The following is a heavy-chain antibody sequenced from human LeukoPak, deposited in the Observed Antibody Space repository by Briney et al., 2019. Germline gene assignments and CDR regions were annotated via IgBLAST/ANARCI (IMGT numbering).Heavy chain of an antibody. CDR2: IKQDGSEK. CDR3: ARVCTIFGVVIMDYFDY. D-gene: IGHD3-3*01. V-gene: IGHV3-7*01. J-gene: IGHJ4*02. CDR1: GFTFSSYW. Sequence: GGSLRLSCAASGFTFSSYWMSWVRQAPGKGLEWVANIKQDGSEKYYVDSVKGRFTISRDNAKNSLYLQMNSLRAEDTAVYYCARVCTIFGVVIMDYFDYWGQGTLVTVPS.